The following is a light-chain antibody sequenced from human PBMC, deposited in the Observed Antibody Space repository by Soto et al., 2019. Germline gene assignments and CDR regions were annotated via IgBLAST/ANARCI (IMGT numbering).Light chain of an antibody. CDR1: QSVSSY. Sequence: EIVLTQSPATLSFSPGERATLSCRASQSVSSYLAWYQQKPGQAPRLLIYDASNRATGIPGRFSGSGSGTDFTLTISSLEPEDFAVYYCQQRINGWTFGQGTKVDIK. V-gene: IGKV3-11*01. CDR3: QQRINGWT. CDR2: DAS. J-gene: IGKJ1*01.